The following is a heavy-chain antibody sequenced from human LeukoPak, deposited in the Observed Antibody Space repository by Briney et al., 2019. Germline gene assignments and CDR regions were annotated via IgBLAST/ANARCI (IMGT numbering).Heavy chain of an antibody. D-gene: IGHD1-1*01. CDR3: TRVAQSGPTGWFDR. CDR2: ISSTSSYI. CDR1: GFTFSTYS. Sequence: GGSLRLSCAASGFTFSTYSMDWVRQAPGMGLEWVSSISSTSSYIYYADSVKGRFTISRDNAKNSLYLQMNSLRAEDTAVYYCTRVAQSGPTGWFDRWGQGTLVTVSS. J-gene: IGHJ5*02. V-gene: IGHV3-21*01.